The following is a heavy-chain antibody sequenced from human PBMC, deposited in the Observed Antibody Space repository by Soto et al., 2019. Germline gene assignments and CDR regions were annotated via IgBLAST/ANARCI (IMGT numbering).Heavy chain of an antibody. V-gene: IGHV3-30*18. CDR3: AKDSFSRAVAGLFDY. D-gene: IGHD6-19*01. J-gene: IGHJ4*02. Sequence: GGSLRLSCAASGFTFSSYGMHWVRQAPGKGLEWVAVISYDGSNKYYADSVKGRFTISRDNSKNTLYLQMNSLRAEDTAVYYCAKDSFSRAVAGLFDYWGQGTLVTVSS. CDR1: GFTFSSYG. CDR2: ISYDGSNK.